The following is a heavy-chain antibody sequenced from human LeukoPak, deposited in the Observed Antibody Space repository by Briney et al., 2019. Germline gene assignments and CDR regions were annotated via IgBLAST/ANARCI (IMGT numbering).Heavy chain of an antibody. Sequence: SETLSLTCTVSGGSISSYYWSRIRQPPGKGLEWIGYIYYSGSTNYNPSLKSRVTISVDTSKNQFSLKLSSVTAADTAVYYCARDLVGYCSGGSCYSENWFDPWGQGTLVTVSS. D-gene: IGHD2-15*01. V-gene: IGHV4-59*01. CDR1: GGSISSYY. J-gene: IGHJ5*02. CDR3: ARDLVGYCSGGSCYSENWFDP. CDR2: IYYSGST.